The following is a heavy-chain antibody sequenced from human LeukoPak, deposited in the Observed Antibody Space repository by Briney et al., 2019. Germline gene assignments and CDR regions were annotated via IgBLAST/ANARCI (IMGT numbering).Heavy chain of an antibody. J-gene: IGHJ4*02. Sequence: PGRSLRLSCAASGFTFSSYGMHWVRQAPGKGLEWVAVIWYDGSNKYYADSVKGRFTISRDNSKNTLYLQMNSLRAEDTAVYYCASWSDYYDSSGNYWGQGTLVTVSS. D-gene: IGHD3-22*01. CDR3: ASWSDYYDSSGNY. CDR1: GFTFSSYG. CDR2: IWYDGSNK. V-gene: IGHV3-33*01.